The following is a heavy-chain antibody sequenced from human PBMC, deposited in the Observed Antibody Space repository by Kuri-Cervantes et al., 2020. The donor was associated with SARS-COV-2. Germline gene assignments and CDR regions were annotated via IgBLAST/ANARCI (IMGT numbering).Heavy chain of an antibody. D-gene: IGHD2-21*02. V-gene: IGHV3-48*01. J-gene: IGHJ6*03. CDR2: ISSSSSTI. CDR1: GFTFSSYS. CDR3: ATTNGDCVRYYYYYMDV. Sequence: GESLKISCAASGFTFSSYSMNWVRQAPGKGLEWVSYISSSSSTIYYADSVKGRFTISRDNAKNSLYLQMNSLRAEDTAVYYCATTNGDCVRYYYYYMDVWGKGTTVTVSS.